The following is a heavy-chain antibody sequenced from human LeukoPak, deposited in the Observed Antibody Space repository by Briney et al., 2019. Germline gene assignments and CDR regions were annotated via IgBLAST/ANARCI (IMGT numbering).Heavy chain of an antibody. V-gene: IGHV3-66*01. CDR3: ARDIGSSAGFDY. Sequence: PGGSLRLSCAASGISVSSIYVSWVRQAPGKGLEWVSVIYSVGSTYYADSAKGRFTISRDNSKNTVYLQMNSLRAEDTAVYYCARDIGSSAGFDYWGQGTLVTVSS. J-gene: IGHJ4*02. CDR1: GISVSSIY. D-gene: IGHD6-13*01. CDR2: IYSVGST.